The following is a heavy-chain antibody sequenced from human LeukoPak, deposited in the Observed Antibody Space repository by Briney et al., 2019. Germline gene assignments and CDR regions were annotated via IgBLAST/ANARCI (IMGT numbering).Heavy chain of an antibody. Sequence: ASVKVSCKASGYTLSSYYMHWVRQAPGQGLEWMGILNPGRGNTGYAQKFQGRVTMTRDTSTSTVYMELSSLRSEDTAVYYCAREPMDTNYFDYWGQGTLVTVSS. CDR2: LNPGRGNT. J-gene: IGHJ4*02. V-gene: IGHV1-46*01. CDR3: AREPMDTNYFDY. D-gene: IGHD5-18*01. CDR1: GYTLSSYY.